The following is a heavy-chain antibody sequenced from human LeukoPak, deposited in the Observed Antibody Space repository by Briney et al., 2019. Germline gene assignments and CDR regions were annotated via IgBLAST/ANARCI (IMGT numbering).Heavy chain of an antibody. Sequence: SETLSLTCVVYGGSFSGYYWSWIRQPPGKGLEWIGEINHSGSTNYNPSLKRRVTISVDTSKNQFSLKLNSVTAADTAVYYCASSRCSSTSCLYYNYYYGMDVWGQGTTVTVSS. D-gene: IGHD2-2*01. CDR1: GGSFSGYY. J-gene: IGHJ6*02. V-gene: IGHV4-34*01. CDR2: INHSGST. CDR3: ASSRCSSTSCLYYNYYYGMDV.